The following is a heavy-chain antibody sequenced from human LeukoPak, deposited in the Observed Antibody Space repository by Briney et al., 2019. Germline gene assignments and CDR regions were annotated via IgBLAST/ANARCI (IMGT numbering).Heavy chain of an antibody. Sequence: GGSLTLSWAASGFTFGSYSMNWVRQAPGKGLEWVSSISSSSSYIYYADSVKGRFTISRDNAKNSLYLQMNSLRAEDTAVYYCARDLAGVLWFGESLVMDVWGQGTTVTVSS. CDR3: ARDLAGVLWFGESLVMDV. V-gene: IGHV3-21*01. J-gene: IGHJ6*02. CDR1: GFTFGSYS. D-gene: IGHD3-10*01. CDR2: ISSSSSYI.